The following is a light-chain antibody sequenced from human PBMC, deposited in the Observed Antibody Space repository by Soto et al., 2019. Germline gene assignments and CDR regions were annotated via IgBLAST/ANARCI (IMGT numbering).Light chain of an antibody. CDR1: QSISGW. V-gene: IGKV1-33*01. J-gene: IGKJ5*01. Sequence: DIQMTQSPSTLSASVRDRVTSTCRASQSISGWLAWYQQKPGKAPKLLIYDASNLETGVPSRFSGSGSGTDFTFTISSLQPEDIATYYCQQYDDLPITFGQGTRLEI. CDR2: DAS. CDR3: QQYDDLPIT.